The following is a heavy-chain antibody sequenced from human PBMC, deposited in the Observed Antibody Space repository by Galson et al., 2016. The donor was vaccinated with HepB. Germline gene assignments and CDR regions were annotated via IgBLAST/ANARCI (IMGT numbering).Heavy chain of an antibody. CDR2: ISSGSSPI. Sequence: SLRLSCAASGFTFSTFGMNWVRQAPGQGLEWVSYISSGSSPIHYADSVRGRFTISRDNAKNSLYLQMNSLRDDDTAVYYCARYRGTSRYFDLWGRGTLVTVSS. D-gene: IGHD1-1*01. CDR3: ARYRGTSRYFDL. CDR1: GFTFSTFG. J-gene: IGHJ2*01. V-gene: IGHV3-48*02.